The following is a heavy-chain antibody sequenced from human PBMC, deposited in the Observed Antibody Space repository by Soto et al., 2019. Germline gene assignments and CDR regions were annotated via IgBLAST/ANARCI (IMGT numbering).Heavy chain of an antibody. CDR1: GGSISSGDYY. V-gene: IGHV4-30-4*01. D-gene: IGHD2-15*01. CDR3: AREGRYCSGGSCYLYGMDV. Sequence: KPSETLSLTCTVSGGSISSGDYYWSWIRQSPGKGLEWIGYIYYSGSNYYNPSLKSRVTISVDTSKNQFSLKLSSVTAADTAVYYCAREGRYCSGGSCYLYGMDVWGQGTTVTVSS. CDR2: IYYSGSN. J-gene: IGHJ6*02.